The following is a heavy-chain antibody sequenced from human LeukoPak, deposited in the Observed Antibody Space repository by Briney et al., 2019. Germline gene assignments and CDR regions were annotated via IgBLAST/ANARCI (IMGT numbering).Heavy chain of an antibody. CDR2: IYYSGST. V-gene: IGHV4-39*07. Sequence: ASETLSLTCTVSGGSTSSGDYYWSWIRQPPGKGLEWIRSIYYSGSTYYNPSLKSRVTISVDTSKNQFSLKLSSVTAADTAVYYCARVNRDILTGSVDYWGQGTLVTVSS. CDR1: GGSTSSGDYY. D-gene: IGHD3-9*01. CDR3: ARVNRDILTGSVDY. J-gene: IGHJ4*02.